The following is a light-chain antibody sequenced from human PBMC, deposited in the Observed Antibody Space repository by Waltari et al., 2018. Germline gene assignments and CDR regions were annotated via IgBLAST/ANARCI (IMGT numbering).Light chain of an antibody. Sequence: QSALTQPASVSGSPGQSITIYCTGTSSDIGSYNYVSWYQQHPGKAPKLIIYDVTHRPSGVSNRFSGSKSGNTASLTISGLQAEDEADYYCSSYMDSTTLELFGGGTSLTVL. CDR3: SSYMDSTTLEL. J-gene: IGLJ2*01. V-gene: IGLV2-14*03. CDR2: DVT. CDR1: SSDIGSYNY.